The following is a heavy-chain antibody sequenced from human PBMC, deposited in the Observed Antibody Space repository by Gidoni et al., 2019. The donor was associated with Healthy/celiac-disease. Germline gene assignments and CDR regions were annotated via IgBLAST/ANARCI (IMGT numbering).Heavy chain of an antibody. J-gene: IGHJ5*02. CDR3: ARHAIVVVVAAPGIWFDP. V-gene: IGHV4-39*01. CDR2: IYYSGST. CDR1: GGSISSSSYY. Sequence: QLQLQESGPGLVKPSETLSLTCTVSGGSISSSSYYWGWIRQPPGKGLEWIGSIYYSGSTYYNPSLKSRVTISVDTSKNQFSLKLSSVTAADTAVYYCARHAIVVVVAAPGIWFDPWGQGTLVTVSS. D-gene: IGHD2-15*01.